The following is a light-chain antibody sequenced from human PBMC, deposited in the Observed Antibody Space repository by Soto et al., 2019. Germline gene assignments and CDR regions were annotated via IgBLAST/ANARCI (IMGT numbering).Light chain of an antibody. CDR3: QKYNSAPCT. Sequence: GDRVTITCRASQDITHFLAWYQQRPGKVPKLLIYAASTLLSGVPSRFSGSGSGTDFTLTISSLQPEDVATYYCQKYNSAPCTFGQGTRLEIK. J-gene: IGKJ5*01. V-gene: IGKV1-27*01. CDR2: AAS. CDR1: QDITHF.